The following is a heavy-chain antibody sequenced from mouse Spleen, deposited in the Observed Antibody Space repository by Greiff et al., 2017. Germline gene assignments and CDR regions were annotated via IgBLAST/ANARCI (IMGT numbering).Heavy chain of an antibody. V-gene: IGHV1-55*01. CDR1: GYTFTSYW. CDR2: IYPGSGST. Sequence: QVQLQQPGAELVKPGASVKMSCKASGYTFTSYWITWVKQRPGQGLEWIGDIYPGSGSTNYNEKFKSKASLTVDTSSSTAYMQLSSLTSEDSAVYYCARRGNYAMDDWGQGTSVTVSS. J-gene: IGHJ4*01. CDR3: ARRGNYAMDD. D-gene: IGHD2-14*01.